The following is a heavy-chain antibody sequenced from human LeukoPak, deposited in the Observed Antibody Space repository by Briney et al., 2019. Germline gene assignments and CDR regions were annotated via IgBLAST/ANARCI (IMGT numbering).Heavy chain of an antibody. D-gene: IGHD1-26*01. V-gene: IGHV3-23*01. CDR1: GFTFSSYG. CDR3: AKHSGSYFVYYFDY. J-gene: IGHJ4*02. CDR2: ISGSGYNT. Sequence: GGSLRLSCGVSGFTFSSYGMSWVRQAPGKGLEWVSVISGSGYNTDYADSVKSRSTISRDNYRLYLQMNSLRPEDTAVYYCAKHSGSYFVYYFDYWGQGTLVTVSS.